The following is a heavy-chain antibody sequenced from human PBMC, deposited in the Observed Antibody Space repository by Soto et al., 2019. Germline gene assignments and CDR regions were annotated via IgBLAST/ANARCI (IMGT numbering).Heavy chain of an antibody. D-gene: IGHD3-22*01. CDR2: IFHTGTT. J-gene: IGHJ3*02. V-gene: IGHV4-59*08. CDR1: GGSITDYY. Sequence: SETLCLTCTVAGGSITDYYYSWIRQPPGKGLEWIGYIFHTGTTSYNPSLKSRVTLSVDTSQSQFSLKLNSVTAADTAVYYCTTEAYDNSGSLAFDIWGPGTLVTISS. CDR3: TTEAYDNSGSLAFDI.